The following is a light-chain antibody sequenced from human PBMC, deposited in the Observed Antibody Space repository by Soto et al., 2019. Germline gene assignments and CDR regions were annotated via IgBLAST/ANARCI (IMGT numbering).Light chain of an antibody. CDR3: QQYDNWPIT. CDR1: ERIYSAY. CDR2: GTS. J-gene: IGKJ5*01. Sequence: EVVLTQSPCTLSFSRGERATLSCRASERIYSAYLGWYQQKPGQAPRLLIYGTSSRATGIPDRFSGSGSGTDFTLTISRLEPEDFAVYYCQQYDNWPITFGQGTRLEI. V-gene: IGKV3-20*01.